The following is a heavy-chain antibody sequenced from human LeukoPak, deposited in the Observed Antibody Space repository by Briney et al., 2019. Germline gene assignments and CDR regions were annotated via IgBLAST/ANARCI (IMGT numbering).Heavy chain of an antibody. CDR1: GFTFSSYA. Sequence: GGSLRLSCAASGFTFSSYAMSWVRQAPGKGLECGSAIIGSGGSTYYADSVKGRFTISRDNSKNTLYLQMNSLRAEDTAVYYCAKVHRRDGYIPRDYWGQGTLVTVSS. J-gene: IGHJ4*02. CDR3: AKVHRRDGYIPRDY. CDR2: IIGSGGST. V-gene: IGHV3-23*01. D-gene: IGHD5-24*01.